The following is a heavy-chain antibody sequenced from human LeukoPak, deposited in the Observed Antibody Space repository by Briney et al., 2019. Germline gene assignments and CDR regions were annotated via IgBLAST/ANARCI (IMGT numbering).Heavy chain of an antibody. Sequence: SETLSLTCAVYGGSFSGYYWSWIRQPPGKGLEWIGEINHSGSTNYNPSLKSRVTISVDTSKNQFSLQLNSVTPEDTAVYYCARVRMVRGDNWFDPWGQGTLVTVSS. CDR3: ARVRMVRGDNWFDP. CDR1: GGSFSGYY. D-gene: IGHD3-10*01. V-gene: IGHV4-34*01. CDR2: INHSGST. J-gene: IGHJ5*02.